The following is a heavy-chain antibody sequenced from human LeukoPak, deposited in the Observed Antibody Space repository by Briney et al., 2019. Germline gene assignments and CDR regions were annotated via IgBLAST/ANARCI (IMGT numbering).Heavy chain of an antibody. Sequence: PSETLSLTCTVSGGSVSSGSHYWSWIRQPPGKGLEWIGYIYYSGSTNYNPSLKSRVTISVDTSKNQFSLKLSSVTAADTAVYYCARLAYYYDSSGYYYVGYFDYWGQGTLVTVSS. CDR1: GGSVSSGSHY. V-gene: IGHV4-61*01. D-gene: IGHD3-22*01. J-gene: IGHJ4*02. CDR3: ARLAYYYDSSGYYYVGYFDY. CDR2: IYYSGST.